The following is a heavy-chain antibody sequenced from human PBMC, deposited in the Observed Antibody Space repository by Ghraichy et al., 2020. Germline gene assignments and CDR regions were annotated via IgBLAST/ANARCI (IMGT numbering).Heavy chain of an antibody. CDR1: GYIFSTYY. CDR2: IDPSNGNI. V-gene: IGHV1-46*04. Sequence: SVKVSCKASGYIFSTYYIHWVRQAPGQGLEWMGIIDPSNGNIMYAQRLQGRVTMTRDTSTSTVYMDLSTLSSEDTGVYYCARGALTSNSWVRRDYGMDVWGRGTTVTVSS. CDR3: ARGALTSNSWVRRDYGMDV. J-gene: IGHJ6*02. D-gene: IGHD6-13*01.